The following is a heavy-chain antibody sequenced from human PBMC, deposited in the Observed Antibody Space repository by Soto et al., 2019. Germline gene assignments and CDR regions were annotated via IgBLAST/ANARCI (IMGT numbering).Heavy chain of an antibody. V-gene: IGHV4-59*08. Sequence: QVQLRESGPGLVRPSETLSLTCTVSGGSITGYYWSWIRQPPGKGLEWIGYIYDSGTTTYNAALKSRVTSSADTSKNQSSRNLRSVTAADTAVYYCARRNYGEEGYFCDFWGKGLLVTVSS. CDR1: GGSITGYY. J-gene: IGHJ4*02. CDR3: ARRNYGEEGYFCDF. CDR2: IYDSGTT. D-gene: IGHD4-17*01.